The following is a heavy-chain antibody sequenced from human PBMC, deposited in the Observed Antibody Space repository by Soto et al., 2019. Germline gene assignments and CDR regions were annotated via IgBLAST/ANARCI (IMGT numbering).Heavy chain of an antibody. CDR1: GDSISSYY. J-gene: IGHJ2*01. CDR3: ARSPILGVLQFWYFDL. Sequence: SETLSLTCTVSGDSISSYYWSWIRQPPGKGLEWIGYIHYSGSINYNPSLKSRVTISVDTSKNQFSLKLSSVTAADTAVYYCARSPILGVLQFWYFDLWGRGTLVTVSS. V-gene: IGHV4-59*08. D-gene: IGHD3-16*01. CDR2: IHYSGSI.